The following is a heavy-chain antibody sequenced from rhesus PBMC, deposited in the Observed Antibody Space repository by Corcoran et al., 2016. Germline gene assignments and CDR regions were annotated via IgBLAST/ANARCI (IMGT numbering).Heavy chain of an antibody. V-gene: IGHV4-76*01. J-gene: IGHJ3*01. Sequence: QVQLQESGPGVVKPSETLSLTCAVSGGSIRSGYDWSWIRQPPGKGLELIGYIYDSSGSTNYTPSRKKRCTISKEGAKNQFYLKLSSVTAADTAVYYGARGDRGYYFGACDFWGQGLRVTVSS. CDR3: ARGDRGYYFGACDF. D-gene: IGHD3-28*01. CDR2: IYDSSGST. CDR1: GGSIRSGYD.